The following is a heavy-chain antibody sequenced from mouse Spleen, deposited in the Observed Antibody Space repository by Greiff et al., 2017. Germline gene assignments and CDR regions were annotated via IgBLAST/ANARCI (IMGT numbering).Heavy chain of an antibody. CDR2: ISNLAYSI. D-gene: IGHD1-1*01. V-gene: IGHV5-15*01. CDR3: ARGGSSFYYFDY. CDR1: GFTFSDYG. J-gene: IGHJ2*01. Sequence: EVQGVESGGGLVQPGGSLKLSCAASGFTFSDYGMAWVRQAPRKGPEWVAFISNLAYSIYYADTVTGRFTISRENAKNTLYLEMSSLRSEDTAMYYCARGGSSFYYFDYWGQGTTLTVSS.